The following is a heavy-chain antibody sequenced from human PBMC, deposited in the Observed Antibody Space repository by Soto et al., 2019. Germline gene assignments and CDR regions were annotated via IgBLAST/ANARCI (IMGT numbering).Heavy chain of an antibody. CDR3: ARGGQQLTKAHFDY. Sequence: VASVKVSCKASGGTFSSYAISWVRQAPGQGLEWMGGIIPIFGTANYAQKFQGRVTITADESTSTAYMELSSLRSEDTAVYYCARGGQQLTKAHFDYWGQGTLVTVSS. J-gene: IGHJ4*02. V-gene: IGHV1-69*13. D-gene: IGHD6-13*01. CDR1: GGTFSSYA. CDR2: IIPIFGTA.